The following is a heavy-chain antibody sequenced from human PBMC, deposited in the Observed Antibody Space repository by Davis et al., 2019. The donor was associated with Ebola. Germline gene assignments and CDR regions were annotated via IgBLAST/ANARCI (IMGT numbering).Heavy chain of an antibody. D-gene: IGHD3-10*01. CDR1: GYTFTGYY. CDR3: AADLSYGELVYYYYYGMDV. Sequence: AASVKVSCKASGYTFTGYYMHWVRQAPGQGLEWMGRINPNSGGTKYAQKFQGRITITRDMSTSTAYMELSSLRSEDTAVYYCAADLSYGELVYYYYYGMDVWGKGTTVTVSS. J-gene: IGHJ6*04. V-gene: IGHV1-2*06. CDR2: INPNSGGT.